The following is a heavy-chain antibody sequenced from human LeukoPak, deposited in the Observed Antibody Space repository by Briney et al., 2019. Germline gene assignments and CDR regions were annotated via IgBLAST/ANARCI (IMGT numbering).Heavy chain of an antibody. CDR1: GYSFTYYW. CDR3: ARIPAANRMDV. J-gene: IGHJ6*03. D-gene: IGHD2-2*01. CDR2: IYPSDSDT. V-gene: IGHV5-51*01. Sequence: GESLKISCKGSGYSFTYYWIGWVRQMSGKGLEWMGIIYPSDSDTRYSPSFQGQVTISADKSISTAYLQWSSLKASHTAIYYCARIPAANRMDVWGKGTTVTVAS.